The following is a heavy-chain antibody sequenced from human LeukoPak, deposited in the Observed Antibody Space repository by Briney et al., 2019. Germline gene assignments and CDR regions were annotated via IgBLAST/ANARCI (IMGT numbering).Heavy chain of an antibody. CDR2: ISSGGSTI. J-gene: IGHJ6*03. CDR3: AQEACSGTYCIYYFMDV. V-gene: IGHV3-48*03. D-gene: IGHD3-10*02. CDR1: GFTFSSYE. Sequence: GGSLRLSCAASGFTFSSYEMNWVRQAPGKGLEWVSYISSGGSTIYYADSVKGRFTISRDNAKNSLYLQLNGLRAEDTAVYYCAQEACSGTYCIYYFMDVWGKGTMVTVSS.